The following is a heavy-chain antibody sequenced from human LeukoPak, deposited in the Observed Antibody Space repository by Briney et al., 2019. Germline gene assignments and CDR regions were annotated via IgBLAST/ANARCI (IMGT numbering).Heavy chain of an antibody. D-gene: IGHD4-11*01. J-gene: IGHJ6*02. CDR3: ARDLRVTTIRYYYYGMDV. CDR1: GGSISSYY. V-gene: IGHV4-4*07. CDR2: IYTNGST. Sequence: SETLSLTCTVSGGSISSYYWSCIRQPAGKGREGMGRIYTNGSTNYNPSLKSRVTMSVATSKNQFSLKLSSVTAADTAVYYCARDLRVTTIRYYYYGMDVWGQGTTVTVSS.